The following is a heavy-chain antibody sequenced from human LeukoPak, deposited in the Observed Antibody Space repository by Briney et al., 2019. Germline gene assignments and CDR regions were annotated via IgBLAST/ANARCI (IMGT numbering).Heavy chain of an antibody. CDR2: INHSGST. J-gene: IGHJ6*03. CDR3: ARAVDVTTGYYYMDV. V-gene: IGHV4-34*01. Sequence: SETLSLTCAVYGGSFRGYYWSWIRQPPGKGLEWIGEINHSGSTNYNPSLKSRVTISVDTSKNQFSLKLSSVTAADTAVYYCARAVDVTTGYYYMDVWGKGTTVTVSS. CDR1: GGSFRGYY. D-gene: IGHD4-17*01.